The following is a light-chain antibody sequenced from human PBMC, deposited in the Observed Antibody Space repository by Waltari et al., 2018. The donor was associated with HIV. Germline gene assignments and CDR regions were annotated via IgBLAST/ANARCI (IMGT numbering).Light chain of an antibody. Sequence: QSALTQSASVSGSPGQSITISCTGTSSPVGGYNYVSWYQQHPGKAPKLIIYAVSKRPSGVSNRFSGSKSGNTASLTISGLQAEDEADYYCCSYAGSSTLVFGGGTKLTVL. J-gene: IGLJ3*02. CDR1: SSPVGGYNY. CDR2: AVS. CDR3: CSYAGSSTLV. V-gene: IGLV2-23*02.